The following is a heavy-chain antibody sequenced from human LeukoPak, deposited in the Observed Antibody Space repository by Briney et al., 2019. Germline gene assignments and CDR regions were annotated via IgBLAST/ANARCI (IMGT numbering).Heavy chain of an antibody. V-gene: IGHV1-46*01. CDR1: GYSFTIYH. CDR2: INPNTGST. D-gene: IGHD6-19*01. CDR3: ARGSGSDWYEASAF. Sequence: EASVTVSCKTPGYSFTIYHMHWVRQAPGQGLEGMGIINPNTGSTTYAQKFQGRVTMTRDTSTSTVYMEVSSLRSDDTAVYYCARGSGSDWYEASAFWGQGTLVTVSS. J-gene: IGHJ4*02.